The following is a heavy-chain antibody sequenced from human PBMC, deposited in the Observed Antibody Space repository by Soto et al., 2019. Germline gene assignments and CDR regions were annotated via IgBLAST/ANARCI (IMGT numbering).Heavy chain of an antibody. CDR1: GGTFNNYP. CDR3: ARAMGDWGTYYYYYGFDV. Sequence: ASVKVSCKASGGTFNNYPITWVRQAPGEGLEWMGGSIPIFGTANYAQKFQGRVTISVDESTSTAYMELSSLRSEDTAVYYCARAMGDWGTYYYYYGFDVWGQGTTVTVSS. CDR2: SIPIFGTA. J-gene: IGHJ6*02. D-gene: IGHD3-16*01. V-gene: IGHV1-69*13.